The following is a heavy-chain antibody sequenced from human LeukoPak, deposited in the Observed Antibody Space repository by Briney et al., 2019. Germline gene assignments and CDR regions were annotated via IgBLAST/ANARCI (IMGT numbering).Heavy chain of an antibody. J-gene: IGHJ4*02. D-gene: IGHD3-16*02. CDR3: TTDVWGSYRYNDY. V-gene: IGHV3-15*01. Sequence: GGSLRLSCAASGFTFSNAWMSWVRQAPGKGLEWVGRIKSKTDGGTTDYAAPVKGRFTISRDDSKNTLYLQMNSLKTEDTAVYYCTTDVWGSYRYNDYWGQGTLVTVSS. CDR2: IKSKTDGGTT. CDR1: GFTFSNAW.